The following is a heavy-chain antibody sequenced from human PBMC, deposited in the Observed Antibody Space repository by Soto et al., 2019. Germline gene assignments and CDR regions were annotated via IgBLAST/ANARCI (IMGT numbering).Heavy chain of an antibody. J-gene: IGHJ4*02. V-gene: IGHV3-33*01. CDR3: ARDRQQLVRYFDY. CDR1: GFTFSSYG. Sequence: VGSLRLSCAASGFTFSSYGMHWVRQAPGKGLEWVAVIWYDGSNKYYADSVKGRFTISRDNSKNTLYLQMNSLRAEDTAVYYCARDRQQLVRYFDYWGQGTLVAVSA. CDR2: IWYDGSNK. D-gene: IGHD6-13*01.